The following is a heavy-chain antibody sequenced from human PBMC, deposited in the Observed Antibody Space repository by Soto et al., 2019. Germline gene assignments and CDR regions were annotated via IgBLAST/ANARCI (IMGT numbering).Heavy chain of an antibody. V-gene: IGHV1-69*12. CDR3: ARKRHRAWGN. CDR2: ISPSFGSP. J-gene: IGHJ4*02. CDR1: GDNFNSYT. D-gene: IGHD3-16*01. Sequence: QVQLVQSGAEVKEPGSSVQVSCTASGDNFNSYTITWVRQAPGQGLEWMGGISPSFGSPIYAQKLQGRVTITADECTNTDHMDLNSLTSENTAFNYSARKRHRAWGNWGQGTLVTVCS.